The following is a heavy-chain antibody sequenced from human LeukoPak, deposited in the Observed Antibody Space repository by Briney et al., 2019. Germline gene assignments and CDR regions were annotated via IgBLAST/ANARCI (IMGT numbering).Heavy chain of an antibody. Sequence: PGGSLRLSCAGSGFTFSNAWMSWIRQPPGKGLEWIGYIYYSVSTNYNPSLKSRVTISVDTSKNQFSLKLSSVTAADTAVYYCARGTDVMITFGGPWYYFDYWGQGTLVTVSS. CDR3: ARGTDVMITFGGPWYYFDY. V-gene: IGHV4-59*01. D-gene: IGHD3-16*01. CDR2: IYYSVST. J-gene: IGHJ4*02. CDR1: GFTFSNAW.